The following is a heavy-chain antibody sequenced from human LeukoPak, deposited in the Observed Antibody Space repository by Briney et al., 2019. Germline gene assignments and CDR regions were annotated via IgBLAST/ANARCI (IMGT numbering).Heavy chain of an antibody. D-gene: IGHD3-22*01. Sequence: TSSETLSLTCAVCGGSFSGYYWSWIRQPPGKGLEWIGEINHSGSTNYNPSLKSRVTISVDTSKNQFSLKLSSVTAADTAVYYCARRGAGSRYYYDSSGYYYPWWGQGTLVTVSS. CDR1: GGSFSGYY. CDR2: INHSGST. J-gene: IGHJ4*02. CDR3: ARRGAGSRYYYDSSGYYYPW. V-gene: IGHV4-34*01.